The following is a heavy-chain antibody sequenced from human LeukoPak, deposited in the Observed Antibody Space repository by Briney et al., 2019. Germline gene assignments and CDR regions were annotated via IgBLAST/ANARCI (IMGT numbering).Heavy chain of an antibody. V-gene: IGHV3-7*01. J-gene: IGHJ4*02. CDR1: GFTFSANW. D-gene: IGHD7-27*01. CDR2: INLSGSAQ. CDR3: AAWGLHNY. Sequence: GGSLRLSCSASGFTFSANWMNWVRQAPGKGPEWVANINLSGSAQYYVDSVKGRCTISRDNAKSSLYLQMHSLRVEDTAVYYCAAWGLHNYWGQGTLVTVSS.